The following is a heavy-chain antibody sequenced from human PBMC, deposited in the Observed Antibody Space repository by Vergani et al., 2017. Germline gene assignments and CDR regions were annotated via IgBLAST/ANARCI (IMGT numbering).Heavy chain of an antibody. CDR3: ARSLGTHYYDSSGYYSPAFDY. CDR2: INPNSGGT. V-gene: IGHV1-2*02. D-gene: IGHD3-22*01. J-gene: IGHJ4*02. CDR1: GYTFTGYY. Sequence: QVQLVQSGAEVKKPGASVKVSCKASGYTFTGYYMHWVRQAPGQGLEWMGWINPNSGGTNYAQKFQGRVTMTRDTSISTAYMALSRLRSDDTAVYYCARSLGTHYYDSSGYYSPAFDYWGQGTLVTVSS.